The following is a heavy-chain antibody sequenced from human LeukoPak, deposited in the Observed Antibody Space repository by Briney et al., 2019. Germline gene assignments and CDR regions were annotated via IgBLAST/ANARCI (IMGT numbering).Heavy chain of an antibody. Sequence: PVGTLRLSCAASGFTLSIDWMRCVRQGPGKGLGCVANTKLDGSVEKYGDSVKGRFTISTDNAKNSLYLQMNRLMGEDTALYYCARAPRPGFWSGYCEYWGQGTLVTVSS. V-gene: IGHV3-7*01. J-gene: IGHJ4*02. D-gene: IGHD3-3*01. CDR1: GFTLSIDW. CDR3: ARAPRPGFWSGYCEY. CDR2: TKLDGSVE.